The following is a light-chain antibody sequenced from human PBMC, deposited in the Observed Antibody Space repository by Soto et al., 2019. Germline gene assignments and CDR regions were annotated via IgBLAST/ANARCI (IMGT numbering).Light chain of an antibody. CDR2: GVT. CDR1: SSDIGFYNY. J-gene: IGLJ1*01. V-gene: IGLV2-14*03. Sequence: QSVLTQPPSVSGSPGQSITISCTGTSSDIGFYNYVSWYQQYPGKAPNLLIYGVTNRPSGVSYRFSGSKSGSTASLTISGLRDEDEADYYCSSYSTSFFYVFGTGTKVTVL. CDR3: SSYSTSFFYV.